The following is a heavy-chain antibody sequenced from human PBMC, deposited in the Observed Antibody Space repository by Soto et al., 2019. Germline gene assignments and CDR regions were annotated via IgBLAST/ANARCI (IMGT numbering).Heavy chain of an antibody. CDR1: GFTFSSYG. J-gene: IGHJ4*02. CDR2: ISYDGSNK. D-gene: IGHD6-19*01. Sequence: PGGSLRLSCAASGFTFSSYGMHWVRQAPGKGLEWVAVISYDGSNKYYADSVKGRFTISRDNSKNTLYLQMNSLRAEDTAVYYCAKVKLGGWYMYYFDYWGQGTLVTVSS. CDR3: AKVKLGGWYMYYFDY. V-gene: IGHV3-30*18.